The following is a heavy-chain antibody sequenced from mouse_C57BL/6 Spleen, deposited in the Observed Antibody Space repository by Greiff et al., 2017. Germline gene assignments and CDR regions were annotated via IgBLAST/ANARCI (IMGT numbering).Heavy chain of an antibody. CDR2: ISDGVSYT. D-gene: IGHD1-1*01. CDR3: ASPITTVTGDAMDY. CDR1: GFTFSSYA. Sequence: DVMLVESGGGLVKPGGSLKLSCAASGFTFSSYAMSWVRQTPEKRLEWVATISDGVSYTYYPDNVKGRFTISRDNAKNNLYLQMSHLKSEDTAMYYCASPITTVTGDAMDYWGQGTSVTDSS. V-gene: IGHV5-4*03. J-gene: IGHJ4*01.